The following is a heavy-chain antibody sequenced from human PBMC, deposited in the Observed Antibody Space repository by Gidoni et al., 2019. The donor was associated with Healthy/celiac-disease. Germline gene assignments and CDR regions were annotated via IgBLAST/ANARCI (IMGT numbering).Heavy chain of an antibody. D-gene: IGHD3-16*02. CDR1: GYSFTSSW. CDR3: ARHHYDYVWGSYRVGVYFQH. V-gene: IGHV5-51*01. CDR2: IYPGDSDT. Sequence: EVQLVQSGAEVKMPGASLQISCKGSGYSFTSSWIGWVRQMPGKGLEWMGIIYPGDSDTRYSPSFQGQVTISADKSISTAYLQWSSLKASDTAMYYCARHHYDYVWGSYRVGVYFQHWGQGTLVTVSS. J-gene: IGHJ1*01.